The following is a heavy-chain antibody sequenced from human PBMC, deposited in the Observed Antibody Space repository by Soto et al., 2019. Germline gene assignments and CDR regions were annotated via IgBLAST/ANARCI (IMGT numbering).Heavy chain of an antibody. V-gene: IGHV4-39*01. CDR3: ARRGSTSWYGY. CDR2: IYYSGST. D-gene: IGHD6-13*01. Sequence: PSETVSLTCTVSGGSISSSSYYWGWIRQPPGKGLEWIGSIYYSGSTYYNPSLKSRVTISVDTSKNQFSLKLSSVTAADTAVYYCARRGSTSWYGYRGQGTLVTVSS. J-gene: IGHJ4*02. CDR1: GGSISSSSYY.